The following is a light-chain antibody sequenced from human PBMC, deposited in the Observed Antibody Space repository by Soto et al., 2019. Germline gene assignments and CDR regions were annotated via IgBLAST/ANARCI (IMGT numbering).Light chain of an antibody. Sequence: IVLTQSPAILSLSPGERATLSCRASQSVGPYIAWYQQKPGQTPRLLIYFASNRATGIPARFSGGGSGTDFTLTISRLEPEDFAVYYCQQGSDWPLFTFGGGTKVEIK. CDR1: QSVGPY. J-gene: IGKJ4*01. CDR3: QQGSDWPLFT. V-gene: IGKV3-11*01. CDR2: FAS.